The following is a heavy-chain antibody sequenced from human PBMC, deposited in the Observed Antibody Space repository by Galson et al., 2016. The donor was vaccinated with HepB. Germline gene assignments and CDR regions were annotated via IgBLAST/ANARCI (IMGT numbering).Heavy chain of an antibody. Sequence: SLRLSCAASGLPFSTYSMNWVRQAPGKGLEWVSYIHSDSSYIYYADSVNGRFTISRDNAKTSLSLRMNSLRAEDTAVYYCVRDSHFGAFDIWGQGTMVTVSS. CDR3: VRDSHFGAFDI. CDR2: IHSDSSYI. J-gene: IGHJ3*02. V-gene: IGHV3-21*01. CDR1: GLPFSTYS. D-gene: IGHD3-10*01.